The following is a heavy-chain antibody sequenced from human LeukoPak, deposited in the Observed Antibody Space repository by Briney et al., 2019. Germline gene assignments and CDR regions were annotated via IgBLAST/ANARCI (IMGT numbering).Heavy chain of an antibody. CDR2: ISYSGAT. CDR3: ARTAVAAVNLDY. CDR1: GGSISSTGYY. Sequence: SETLSLICIVSGGSISSTGYYWGWISQPPGKGLEWIASISYSGATYYNPSLKSRVTMSVDTSNNQVSLKVSSVTAADTALYYCARTAVAAVNLDYWGQGTLVTVSS. D-gene: IGHD6-19*01. V-gene: IGHV4-39*01. J-gene: IGHJ4*02.